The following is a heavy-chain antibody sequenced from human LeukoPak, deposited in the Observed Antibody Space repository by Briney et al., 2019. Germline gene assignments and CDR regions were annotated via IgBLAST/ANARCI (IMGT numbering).Heavy chain of an antibody. V-gene: IGHV1-8*02. Sequence: ASVKVSCKASGYTFTGYYMHWVRQAPGQGLEWMGWMNPNSGNTGYAQKFQGRVTMTRNTSISTAYMELSSLRSEDTAVYYCARITFGGVIGHWFDPWGQGTLVTVSS. D-gene: IGHD3-16*02. J-gene: IGHJ5*02. CDR2: MNPNSGNT. CDR1: GYTFTGYY. CDR3: ARITFGGVIGHWFDP.